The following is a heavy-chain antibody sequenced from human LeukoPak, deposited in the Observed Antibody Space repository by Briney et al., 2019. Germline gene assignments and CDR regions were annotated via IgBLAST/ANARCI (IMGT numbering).Heavy chain of an antibody. J-gene: IGHJ5*02. V-gene: IGHV1-2*02. D-gene: IGHD4-17*01. CDR3: ARTIGGDYVPASRFDP. CDR2: INPNSGGT. Sequence: ASVKVSCKASGYTFTGYCMYWVRQAPGQGLEWMGWINPNSGGTNYAEECQGRVTMTRHTSSRTAYMELTRQRPHDTAVYYRARTIGGDYVPASRFDPWGQGTLVTVSS. CDR1: GYTFTGYC.